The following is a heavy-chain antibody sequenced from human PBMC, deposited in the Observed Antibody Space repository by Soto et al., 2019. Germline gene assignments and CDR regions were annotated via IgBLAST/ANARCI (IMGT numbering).Heavy chain of an antibody. Sequence: PSETLSLTCTVSGGSISSYYWSWIRQPPGKGLEWIGYIYYSGSTNYNPSLKSRVTISVDTSKNQFSLKLSSVTAADTAVYYCARDFLKDSSPHVWGQGTLVTVSS. CDR3: ARDFLKDSSPHV. V-gene: IGHV4-59*01. CDR1: GGSISSYY. CDR2: IYYSGST. D-gene: IGHD3-22*01. J-gene: IGHJ4*02.